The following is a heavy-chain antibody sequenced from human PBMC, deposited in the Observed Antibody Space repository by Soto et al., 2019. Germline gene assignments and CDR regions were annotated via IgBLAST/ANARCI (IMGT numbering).Heavy chain of an antibody. D-gene: IGHD3-16*02. V-gene: IGHV4-59*11. CDR3: ARIPMGGEYRHYFYMDV. Sequence: SETLSLTCSVSGGSISSHHWTWIRQPPGKGLEWIGYISFSGSTNYISSLRSRVTMLVDTSKNQFSLRLSSVTAADTAVYFCARIPMGGEYRHYFYMDVWGEGTTVTVSS. J-gene: IGHJ6*03. CDR1: GGSISSHH. CDR2: ISFSGST.